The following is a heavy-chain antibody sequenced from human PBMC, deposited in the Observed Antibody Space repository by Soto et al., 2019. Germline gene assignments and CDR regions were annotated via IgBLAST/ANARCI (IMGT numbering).Heavy chain of an antibody. V-gene: IGHV1-8*01. J-gene: IGHJ4*02. Sequence: QAQLVQSGSEVKKPGASVKVSCKASGYTLSTYDINWVRQAAGRGLEWMGWMDSYTGNTGYAQEFQGRLIMTRDTSINAASMELSSLQSEDTAVYVCATGSQTLDYWGQGTLVTVSS. CDR2: MDSYTGNT. CDR3: ATGSQTLDY. CDR1: GYTLSTYD.